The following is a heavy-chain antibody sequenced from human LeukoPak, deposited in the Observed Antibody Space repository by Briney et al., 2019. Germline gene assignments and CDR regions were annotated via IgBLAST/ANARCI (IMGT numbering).Heavy chain of an antibody. J-gene: IGHJ4*02. D-gene: IGHD1-26*01. V-gene: IGHV3-23*01. CDR2: ISGSGGST. CDR3: AKDTPRYSGSYEGY. CDR1: GFTFSSYA. Sequence: GGSLRLSCAASGFTFSSYAMSWVRQAPGKGLEWVSAISGSGGSTYYADSVKGRFTISRDNSKNTLYLQMNSLRADDTAVYYCAKDTPRYSGSYEGYWGQGTLVTVSS.